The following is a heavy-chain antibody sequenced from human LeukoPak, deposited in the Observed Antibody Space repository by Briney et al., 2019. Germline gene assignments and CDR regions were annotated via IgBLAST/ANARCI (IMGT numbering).Heavy chain of an antibody. D-gene: IGHD1-26*01. J-gene: IGHJ4*02. Sequence: PSETLSLTCSVSGVSVGSAGYYWTWIRQPPGKGLEWIGYMYYTANSNYSPFLKSRVTMSLDPSQNAFSLRLTSVTAADTAVYYCARSQSQSGSYRYYFAYWGQGILVTVSS. V-gene: IGHV4-61*08. CDR2: MYYTANS. CDR1: GVSVGSAGYY. CDR3: ARSQSQSGSYRYYFAY.